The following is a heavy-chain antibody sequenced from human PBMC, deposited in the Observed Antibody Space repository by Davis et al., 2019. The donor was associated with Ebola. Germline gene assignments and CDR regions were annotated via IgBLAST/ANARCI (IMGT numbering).Heavy chain of an antibody. CDR2: VTSSGGGT. J-gene: IGHJ6*04. CDR1: GITVSDNY. CDR3: AKGGSGWPSDYSYGMGV. Sequence: GGSLRLSCAASGITVSDNYMNWVRQAPGKGLEWVSAVTSSGGGTYYADSVKGRFTISRDNSKNTLYLQMNSLRVEDTAVYYCAKGGSGWPSDYSYGMGVWGKGTTVTVSS. V-gene: IGHV3-23*01. D-gene: IGHD6-19*01.